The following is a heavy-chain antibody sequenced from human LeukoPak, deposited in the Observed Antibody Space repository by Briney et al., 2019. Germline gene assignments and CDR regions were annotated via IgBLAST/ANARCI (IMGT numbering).Heavy chain of an antibody. Sequence: VSVNVSSKVSGYTLTELSMHWVRQAPGKGLEWMGGFDPEDGETIYAQKFQGRVTMTEDTSTDTAYMELSSLRSEDTAVYYCATDLYYDSSRIFDLWGRGTLRTASS. D-gene: IGHD3-22*01. CDR3: ATDLYYDSSRIFDL. CDR1: GYTLTELS. CDR2: FDPEDGET. V-gene: IGHV1-24*01. J-gene: IGHJ2*01.